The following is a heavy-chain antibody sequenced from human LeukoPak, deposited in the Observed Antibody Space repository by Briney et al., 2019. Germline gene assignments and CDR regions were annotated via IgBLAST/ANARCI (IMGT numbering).Heavy chain of an antibody. CDR1: GYTFTSYD. CDR2: MNPNSGNT. Sequence: ASVKVFCKASGYTFTSYDINWVRQATGQGLEGMGWMNPNSGNTGYAHKFQGRVTTTRNTSISTAYMELSSLRSEDTAVYYCARGISRWLPTDQFDYWGQGTLVTVSS. CDR3: ARGISRWLPTDQFDY. D-gene: IGHD5-24*01. V-gene: IGHV1-8*01. J-gene: IGHJ4*02.